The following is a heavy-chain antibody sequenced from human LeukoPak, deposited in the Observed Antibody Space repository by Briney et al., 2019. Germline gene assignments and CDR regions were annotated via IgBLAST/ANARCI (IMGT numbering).Heavy chain of an antibody. CDR3: ARAPDYGDYVGWFDP. V-gene: IGHV1-69*04. D-gene: IGHD4-17*01. Sequence: SVKVSCKASGGTFSSYAISWVRQAPGQGLEWMGRIIPIFGIANYAQKFQGRVTITADKSTSTAYMELSSLRSEDAAVYYCARAPDYGDYVGWFDPWGQGTLVTVSS. J-gene: IGHJ5*02. CDR2: IIPIFGIA. CDR1: GGTFSSYA.